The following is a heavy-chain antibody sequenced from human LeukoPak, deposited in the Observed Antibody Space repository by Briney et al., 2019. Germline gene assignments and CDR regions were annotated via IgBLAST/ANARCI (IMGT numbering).Heavy chain of an antibody. V-gene: IGHV1-18*01. J-gene: IGHJ4*02. CDR2: ISTYNGNT. CDR1: GYTFTSYG. D-gene: IGHD3-22*01. CDR3: ARSDRSGYYFDDS. Sequence: GASVKVSCKASGYTFTSYGISWVRQAPGQGLEWMGWISTYNGNTKYAQNLQGRVTMTTDTSTSTAYMELRSLRSDDTAVYYCARSDRSGYYFDDSWGQGTLVTVSS.